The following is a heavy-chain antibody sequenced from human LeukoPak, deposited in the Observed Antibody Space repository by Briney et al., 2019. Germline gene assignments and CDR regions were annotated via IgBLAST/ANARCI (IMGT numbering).Heavy chain of an antibody. CDR1: GGSISSYY. V-gene: IGHV4-59*01. Sequence: SETLSLTCTVSGGSISSYYWSWVRQPPGKGLEWVGYIYYTGSTNYNHSLKRRVSISVDTYKNQISLALSSVTAADTAVYYCARVGFGNTPHPIDYWGQGTLVTVSS. D-gene: IGHD4-23*01. CDR2: IYYTGST. J-gene: IGHJ4*02. CDR3: ARVGFGNTPHPIDY.